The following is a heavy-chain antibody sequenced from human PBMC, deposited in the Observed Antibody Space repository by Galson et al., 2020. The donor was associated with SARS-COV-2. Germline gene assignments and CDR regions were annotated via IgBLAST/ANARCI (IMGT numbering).Heavy chain of an antibody. V-gene: IGHV3-33*01. CDR3: ARDSSYYDFWSGYFSASVARKDYYYYYMDV. J-gene: IGHJ6*03. D-gene: IGHD3-3*01. Sequence: GGSLRLSCAASGFTFSSYGMHWVRQAPGKGLEWVAVIWYDGSNKYYADSVKGRFTISRDNSKNTLYLQMNSLRAEDTAVYYCARDSSYYDFWSGYFSASVARKDYYYYYMDVWGKGTTVTVSS. CDR2: IWYDGSNK. CDR1: GFTFSSYG.